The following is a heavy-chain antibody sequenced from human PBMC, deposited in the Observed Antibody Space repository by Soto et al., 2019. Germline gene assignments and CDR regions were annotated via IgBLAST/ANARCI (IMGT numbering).Heavy chain of an antibody. Sequence: QVQLVQSGAEVKKPGASVKVSCKSSGYTFTSYGITWVRQAPGQGLEWMGWISAYNGNTNYGQKDQRRVTMTTDPTTSTAYMEQRSLRSDDTAVYYCARDQGALVLNLPHYWGQGTLVTVSS. D-gene: IGHD6-13*01. CDR1: GYTFTSYG. CDR2: ISAYNGNT. V-gene: IGHV1-18*01. CDR3: ARDQGALVLNLPHY. J-gene: IGHJ4*02.